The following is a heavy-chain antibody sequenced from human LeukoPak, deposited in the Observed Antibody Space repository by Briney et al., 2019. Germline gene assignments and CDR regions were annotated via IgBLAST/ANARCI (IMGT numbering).Heavy chain of an antibody. D-gene: IGHD3-10*01. V-gene: IGHV3-30-3*01. CDR2: ISYDGSNK. CDR1: GFTFSSYA. CDR3: ARDLAGHYYGSGSSFDY. Sequence: GSLRLSCAASGFTFSSYAMHWVRQAPGKGLEWVAVISYDGSNKYYADSVKGRFTISRDNAKNSLFLQMNYLRAEDTAIYYCARDLAGHYYGSGSSFDYWGQGTLVTVSS. J-gene: IGHJ4*02.